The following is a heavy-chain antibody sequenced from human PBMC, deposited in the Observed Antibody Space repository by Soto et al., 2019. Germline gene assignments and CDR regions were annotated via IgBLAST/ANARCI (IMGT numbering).Heavy chain of an antibody. D-gene: IGHD4-17*01. Sequence: GASVKVSCKASGFTFTSSAVQWVRQARGQRLEWIGWIVVGSGNTNYAQKFQERVTITRDMSTSTAYMELSSLRSEDTAVYYCATAKLESPTTVTHYYYYYGMDVWGQGTTVTV. CDR3: ATAKLESPTTVTHYYYYYGMDV. CDR1: GFTFTSSA. V-gene: IGHV1-58*01. J-gene: IGHJ6*02. CDR2: IVVGSGNT.